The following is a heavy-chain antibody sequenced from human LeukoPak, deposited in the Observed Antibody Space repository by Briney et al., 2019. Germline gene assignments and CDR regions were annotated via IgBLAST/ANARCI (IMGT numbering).Heavy chain of an antibody. CDR2: ISGKNGNT. D-gene: IGHD3-22*01. CDR3: ARDPSGDVVVITGDAFDV. Sequence: ASVKVSCKASGYIFISYGISWVQQVPGQGLEWMGWISGKNGNTIYAQKFQGRVTMTTDTSTSTAYMELRSLRSDDTAVYYCARDPSGDVVVITGDAFDVWGQGTMVTVSS. CDR1: GYIFISYG. V-gene: IGHV1-18*01. J-gene: IGHJ3*01.